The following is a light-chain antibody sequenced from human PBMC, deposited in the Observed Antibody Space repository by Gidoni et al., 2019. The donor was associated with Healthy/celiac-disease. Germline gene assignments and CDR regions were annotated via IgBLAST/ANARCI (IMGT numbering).Light chain of an antibody. Sequence: QSALTHPPSVSGSPGQSITISCTGTSRDVGSYNLVSWYQQHPGKAPKLMIYEGSKRPSGVSNRFSGSKSGNTASLTISGLQAEDEADYCQVFGTGTKVTVL. J-gene: IGLJ1*01. V-gene: IGLV2-23*01. CDR2: EGS. CDR1: SRDVGSYNL. CDR3: V.